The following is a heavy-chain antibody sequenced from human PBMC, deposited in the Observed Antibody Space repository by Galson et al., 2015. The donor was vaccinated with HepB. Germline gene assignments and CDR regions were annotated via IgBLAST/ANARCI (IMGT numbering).Heavy chain of an antibody. D-gene: IGHD1-14*01. V-gene: IGHV3-43*01. J-gene: IGHJ5*02. CDR3: AKDMLKRTEPTINWFDP. CDR2: ISWDGGST. Sequence: SLRLSCAASGFTFDDYTMHWVRQAPGKGLEWVSLISWDGGSTYYADSVKGRFTISRDNSKNSLYLQMNSLRTEDTALYYCAKDMLKRTEPTINWFDPWGQGTLVTVFS. CDR1: GFTFDDYT.